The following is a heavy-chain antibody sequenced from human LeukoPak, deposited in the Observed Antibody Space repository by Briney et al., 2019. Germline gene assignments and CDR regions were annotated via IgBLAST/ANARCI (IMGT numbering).Heavy chain of an antibody. CDR3: ARGDAVAGTVDY. CDR1: GGSFSGYY. Sequence: SETLSLTCAVYGGSFSGYYWSWIRQPPGKGLEWIGEINHSGSTNYNPSLKSRVTISVGTSKNQFSLKLSSVTAADTAVYYCARGDAVAGTVDYWGQGTLVTVSS. D-gene: IGHD6-19*01. V-gene: IGHV4-34*01. J-gene: IGHJ4*02. CDR2: INHSGST.